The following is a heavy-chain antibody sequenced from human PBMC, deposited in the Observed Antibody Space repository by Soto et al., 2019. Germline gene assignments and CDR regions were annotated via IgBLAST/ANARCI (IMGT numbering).Heavy chain of an antibody. V-gene: IGHV3-23*01. CDR3: AKERSSGWSLDY. Sequence: GGSLRLSCLASGFTFSTYAMNWVRQAPGKGLEWVSGISGSGDSTYYADSVKGRFTVSRDNSKNTLYLQMNSLRAEDTAVFYCAKERSSGWSLDYWGQGTLVTVSS. CDR1: GFTFSTYA. D-gene: IGHD6-19*01. CDR2: ISGSGDST. J-gene: IGHJ4*02.